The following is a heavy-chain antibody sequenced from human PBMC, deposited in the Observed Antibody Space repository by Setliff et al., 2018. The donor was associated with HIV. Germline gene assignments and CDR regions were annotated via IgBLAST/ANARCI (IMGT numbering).Heavy chain of an antibody. D-gene: IGHD2-21*02. CDR3: ARGDGMGPVVVTAMFDY. CDR1: GYRFTTYG. CDR2: ISPHSGDT. Sequence: ASVKVSCRASGYRFTTYGLSWVRQAPGQGLEWMGWISPHSGDTKYAQKVQGRVTMTTDTSTGTSYMELRSLRSDDTAVYYCARGDGMGPVVVTAMFDYWGQGTLVTVSS. V-gene: IGHV1-18*01. J-gene: IGHJ4*02.